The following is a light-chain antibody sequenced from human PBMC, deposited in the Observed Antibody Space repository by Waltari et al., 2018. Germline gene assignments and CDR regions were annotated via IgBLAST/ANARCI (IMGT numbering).Light chain of an antibody. CDR1: QSVGRS. V-gene: IGKV3-20*01. Sequence: SCRASQSVGRSLACYQQKPGQAPRLLIYDASSRAAGTPGRFSGSGSGTDFSLAISSLEPEDFAVYFCQHYVSLPVTFGQGTKVEI. J-gene: IGKJ1*01. CDR3: QHYVSLPVT. CDR2: DAS.